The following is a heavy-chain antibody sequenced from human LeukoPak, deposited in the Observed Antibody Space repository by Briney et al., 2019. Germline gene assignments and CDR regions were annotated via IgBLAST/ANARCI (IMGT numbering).Heavy chain of an antibody. CDR3: ARSSLGTITAGPFDY. D-gene: IGHD5-12*01. CDR1: GYTFSRYG. CDR2: ISGYNGNT. Sequence: ASVKVSCMASGYTFSRYGFAWVRQAPGQGLEWMGWISGYNGNTNYAQKLQGRVSMTTDTSTTTAYMELRSLTSDDTALYYCARSSLGTITAGPFDYWGRGTLVTVSS. V-gene: IGHV1-18*01. J-gene: IGHJ4*02.